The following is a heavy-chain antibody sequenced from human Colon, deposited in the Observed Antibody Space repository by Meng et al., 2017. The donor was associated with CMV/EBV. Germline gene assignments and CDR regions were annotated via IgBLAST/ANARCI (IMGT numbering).Heavy chain of an antibody. J-gene: IGHJ4*02. D-gene: IGHD3-22*01. V-gene: IGHV1-2*05. Sequence: SCEASGYTFTAHDMHWVRPAPGQGLEWMGRINPNSGATDYAQKFQGRITMARDTSISTIYMEVSRLTSDDTGIYYCTRKFDGYYDYWGQGTLVTVSS. CDR1: GYTFTAHD. CDR2: INPNSGAT. CDR3: TRKFDGYYDY.